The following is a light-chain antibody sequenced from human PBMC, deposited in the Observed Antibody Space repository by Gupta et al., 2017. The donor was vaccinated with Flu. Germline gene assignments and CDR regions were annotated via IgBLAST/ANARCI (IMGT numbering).Light chain of an antibody. V-gene: IGKV3D-20*01. CDR1: QSFSSNL. Sequence: TLSLSPGERATLSRGASQSFSSNLLAWYQQKPGLAPRLIIYDACNRTAGTPDRFSGSGSGTDFTLTISRLEPEDFAVYYCQQYVGSPPWTFGQGTKLEI. CDR3: QQYVGSPPWT. CDR2: DAC. J-gene: IGKJ2*02.